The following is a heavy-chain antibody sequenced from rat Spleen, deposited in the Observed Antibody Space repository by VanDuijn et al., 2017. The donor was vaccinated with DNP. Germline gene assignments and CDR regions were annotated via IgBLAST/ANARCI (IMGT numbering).Heavy chain of an antibody. CDR2: INTDGGNT. V-gene: IGHV5-58*01. J-gene: IGHJ1*01. CDR1: RFTFSSYW. CDR3: ARGSGSYYWYFDF. Sequence: EVQLVESGGDLVQPGRSLKLSCVASRFTFSSYWMYWIRQAPGKGLEWVASINTDGGNTYHPDSVKGRFTISRDNAKNTLYLQMNSLRSEDTATYYCARGSGSYYWYFDFWGPGTMVTVSS. D-gene: IGHD5-1*01.